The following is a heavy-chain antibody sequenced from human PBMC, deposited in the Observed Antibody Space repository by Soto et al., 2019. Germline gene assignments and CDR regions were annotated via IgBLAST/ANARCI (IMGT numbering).Heavy chain of an antibody. Sequence: PGGSLRLSCAASGFTFSSYGMHWVRQAPGKGLEWVAVISYDGSNKYYADSVKGRFTISRDNSKNTLYLQMNSLRAEDTAVYYCANTAAGYYYCMDAWGQGTTVTVS. D-gene: IGHD6-13*01. CDR3: ANTAAGYYYCMDA. CDR2: ISYDGSNK. V-gene: IGHV3-30*18. CDR1: GFTFSSYG. J-gene: IGHJ6*02.